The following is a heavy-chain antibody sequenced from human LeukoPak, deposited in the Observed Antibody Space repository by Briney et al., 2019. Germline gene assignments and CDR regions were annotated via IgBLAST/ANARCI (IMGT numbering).Heavy chain of an antibody. CDR2: IIPIFGTA. V-gene: IGHV1-69*13. J-gene: IGHJ4*02. Sequence: GASVKVSCKASGGTFSSYAISWVRQAPGQGLEWMGGIIPIFGTANYAQEFQGRVTITADESTSTAYMELSSLRSEDTAVYYCARQPTSYYYDSSGYYYWGQGTLVTVSS. CDR1: GGTFSSYA. CDR3: ARQPTSYYYDSSGYYY. D-gene: IGHD3-22*01.